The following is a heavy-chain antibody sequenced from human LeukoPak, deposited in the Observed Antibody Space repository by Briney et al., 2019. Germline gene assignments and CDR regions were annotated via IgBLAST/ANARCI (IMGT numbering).Heavy chain of an antibody. J-gene: IGHJ4*02. CDR3: GRDRLVGATSVADY. Sequence: ASVKVSCKASGYIYTNYGISWVRQAPGQWLEWMGQISAYNGNRDYAQTLQGRVTMTTDTSTTTAYIELRSLRSDDTAVYYCGRDRLVGATSVADYWGQGTLVTVSS. D-gene: IGHD1-26*01. CDR2: ISAYNGNR. V-gene: IGHV1-18*01. CDR1: GYIYTNYG.